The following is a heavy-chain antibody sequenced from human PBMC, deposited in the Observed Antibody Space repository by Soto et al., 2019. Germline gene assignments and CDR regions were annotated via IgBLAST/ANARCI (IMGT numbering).Heavy chain of an antibody. CDR1: GGSVSSGSYY. J-gene: IGHJ6*02. CDR2: IYYSGST. CDR3: ARSLSGYYYYYGMDV. V-gene: IGHV4-61*01. D-gene: IGHD1-26*01. Sequence: SETLSLTCTVSGGSVSSGSYYWSWIRQPPGKGLEWIGYIYYSGSTNYNPSLKSRVTISVDTSKNQFSLKLSSVTAADTAVYYCARSLSGYYYYYGMDVWAQGTTVTVSS.